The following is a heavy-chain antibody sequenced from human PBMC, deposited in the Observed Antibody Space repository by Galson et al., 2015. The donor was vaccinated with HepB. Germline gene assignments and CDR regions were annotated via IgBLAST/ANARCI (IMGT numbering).Heavy chain of an antibody. J-gene: IGHJ4*02. CDR2: IIPILSTT. D-gene: IGHD3-22*01. CDR3: ARERTVDYYDDSGYHYGGNFDS. V-gene: IGHV1-69*13. CDR1: GDTLNNFA. Sequence: SVKVSCKASGDTLNNFAIGWVRQAPGQGLEWMGGIIPILSTTNYKEKFQDRVSITANESANTAFMELSSLRSDDTAVYYCARERTVDYYDDSGYHYGGNFDSWAEGTLFSVSA.